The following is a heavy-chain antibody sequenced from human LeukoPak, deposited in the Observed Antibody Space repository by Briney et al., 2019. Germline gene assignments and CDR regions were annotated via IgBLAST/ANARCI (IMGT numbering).Heavy chain of an antibody. V-gene: IGHV3-9*01. D-gene: IGHD6-19*01. CDR1: GFTFDDYA. CDR2: ISWNSGSI. Sequence: QSGGSLRLSCAASGFTFDDYAVHWVRQAPGKGLEWVSGISWNSGSIGYADSVKGRFTISRDNAKNSLYLQMNSLRAEDTALYYCARGGISSSGRGDYYFDYWGQGTLVTVSS. J-gene: IGHJ4*02. CDR3: ARGGISSSGRGDYYFDY.